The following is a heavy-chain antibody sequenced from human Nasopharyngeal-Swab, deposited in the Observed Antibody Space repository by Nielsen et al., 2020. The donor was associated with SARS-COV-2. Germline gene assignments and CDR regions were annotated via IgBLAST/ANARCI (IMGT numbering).Heavy chain of an antibody. J-gene: IGHJ5*02. CDR1: VGSISSSSYS. CDR2: LYYSGRT. Sequence: AGSLSLTCTVSVGSISSSSYSWGWIRQPPGKGLEWIGSLYYSGRTYYNPSLNRRVTISVDTSKNQFSLKLSSVTAADTGVDYVGRQEYLNWFDPWGQGTLVTVSS. CDR3: GRQEYLNWFDP. V-gene: IGHV4-39*01. D-gene: IGHD6-6*01.